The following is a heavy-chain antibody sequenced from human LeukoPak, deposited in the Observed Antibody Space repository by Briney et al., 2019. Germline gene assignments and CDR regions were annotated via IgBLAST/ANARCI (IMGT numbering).Heavy chain of an antibody. CDR3: ARTENWNTYYYMDV. V-gene: IGHV1-8*03. CDR2: MNPNSGNT. Sequence: PSVKVSCKASGYTFTSYDINWVRQATGQGLEWMGWMNPNSGNTGYAQKFQGRVTITRNTAISTAYMELSSLRSEDTAVYYCARTENWNTYYYMDVWGKGTTVTVSS. J-gene: IGHJ6*03. CDR1: GYTFTSYD. D-gene: IGHD1/OR15-1a*01.